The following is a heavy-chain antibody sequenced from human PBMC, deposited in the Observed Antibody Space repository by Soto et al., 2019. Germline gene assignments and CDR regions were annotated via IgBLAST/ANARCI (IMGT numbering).Heavy chain of an antibody. Sequence: EVQLVESGGGLVQPGGSLKLSCAASGFTFSGSAMHWVRQASGKGLEWVGRIRSKANSYATAYAASVKGRFTISRDDSKNTAYLQMNSLTTEDTAVYYCTALYCSGGSCYHRGYYYYYYMDVWGKGTTVTVSS. V-gene: IGHV3-73*01. CDR1: GFTFSGSA. J-gene: IGHJ6*03. D-gene: IGHD2-15*01. CDR2: IRSKANSYAT. CDR3: TALYCSGGSCYHRGYYYYYYMDV.